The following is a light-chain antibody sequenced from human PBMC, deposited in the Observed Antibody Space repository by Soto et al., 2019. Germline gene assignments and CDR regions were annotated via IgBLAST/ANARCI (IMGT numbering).Light chain of an antibody. Sequence: QSALTQPPSASGSPGQSVTISCTGTSSDVGGYNYVSWYQQNPGKAPKLMISEVSKRPSGVPYRFSGSKSGNTASLTVSGLQAEDEADYYCRSFAGNNNLVFVGGTKLTVL. J-gene: IGLJ2*01. CDR2: EVS. CDR3: RSFAGNNNLV. V-gene: IGLV2-8*01. CDR1: SSDVGGYNY.